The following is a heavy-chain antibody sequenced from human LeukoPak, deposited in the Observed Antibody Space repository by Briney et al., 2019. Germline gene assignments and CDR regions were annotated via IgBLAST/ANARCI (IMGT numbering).Heavy chain of an antibody. D-gene: IGHD3-22*01. V-gene: IGHV4-59*01. CDR1: GGSISSYY. CDR2: IYYSGST. CDR3: ASSHYYDSSGSIDY. Sequence: SETLSLTCTVSGGSISSYYWSWIRQPPGKGLEWIGYIYYSGSTNYNPSLESRVTISVDTSKNQFSLKLSSVTAADTAVYYCASSHYYDSSGSIDYWGQGTLVTVSS. J-gene: IGHJ4*02.